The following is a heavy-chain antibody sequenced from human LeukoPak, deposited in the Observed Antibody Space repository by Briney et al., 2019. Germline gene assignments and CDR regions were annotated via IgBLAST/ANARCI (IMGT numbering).Heavy chain of an antibody. CDR1: GFTFFNYS. CDR3: ARDLGGGSSSLFDY. D-gene: IGHD6-13*01. Sequence: GGSLRLSCAASGFTFFNYSMNWVRQAPGKGLEWVSSISCSSDFIYYADSLKGRFTISRDNAKNSLYLQMNSLRAEDTAVYYCARDLGGGSSSLFDYWGQGTLVTVSS. CDR2: ISCSSDFI. V-gene: IGHV3-21*01. J-gene: IGHJ4*02.